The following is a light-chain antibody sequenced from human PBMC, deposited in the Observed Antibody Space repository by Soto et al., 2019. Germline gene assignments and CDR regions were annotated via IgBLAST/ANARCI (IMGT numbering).Light chain of an antibody. Sequence: EIVLTQSPGTLSLSPGERDTISCKTSQSVDSDYFAWYQQKPGQAPRLLIYNTSRRATGIPDRFSGSGSGTHFTLTISRLKPEDFAVYYCQQFGSPWTFGQGTKVEIK. CDR2: NTS. J-gene: IGKJ1*01. V-gene: IGKV3-20*01. CDR3: QQFGSPWT. CDR1: QSVDSDY.